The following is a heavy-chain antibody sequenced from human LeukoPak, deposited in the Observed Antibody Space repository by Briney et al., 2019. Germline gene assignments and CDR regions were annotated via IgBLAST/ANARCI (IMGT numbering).Heavy chain of an antibody. D-gene: IGHD3-3*01. V-gene: IGHV1-8*03. CDR3: ARETDRSGFYYDH. CDR1: GYTFTSYD. J-gene: IGHJ4*02. Sequence: ASVKVSCKASGYTFTSYDINWVRQATGQGLEWMGWMNPNSGNTGYAQKFQGRVTITRNTSISTAYMELSSLRSEDTAVYYCARETDRSGFYYDHWGQGTLVTVAS. CDR2: MNPNSGNT.